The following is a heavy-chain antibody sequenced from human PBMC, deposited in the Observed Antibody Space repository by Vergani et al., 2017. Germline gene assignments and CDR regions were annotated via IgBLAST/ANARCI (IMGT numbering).Heavy chain of an antibody. CDR3: ARDQVPAAIRLNVGNYMDV. D-gene: IGHD2-2*02. Sequence: QGQLVESGGGIVQPGRSLTPSCVASRSPFKPYGMHWVRQAPGKGLEWVGFIYYDGSNAYYADSVKGRFTISRDNSKNTLYLQMSSLRAEDTAVYYCARDQVPAAIRLNVGNYMDVWGKGTTVIVSS. CDR1: RSPFKPYG. J-gene: IGHJ6*03. V-gene: IGHV3-33*01. CDR2: IYYDGSNA.